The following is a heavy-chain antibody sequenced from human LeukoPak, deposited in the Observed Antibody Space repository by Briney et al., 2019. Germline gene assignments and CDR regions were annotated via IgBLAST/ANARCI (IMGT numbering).Heavy chain of an antibody. Sequence: GASVKVSCKASGYTFSIYNMHWVRQAPGQGLEWMGIINPSGGSASDTQKFQGRVTMTRDMSTSTLYMELSSLRSEDTAVYYCAREGVAATGLDYWGQGTLVTVSS. V-gene: IGHV1-46*01. J-gene: IGHJ4*02. CDR3: AREGVAATGLDY. CDR2: INPSGGSA. D-gene: IGHD6-13*01. CDR1: GYTFSIYN.